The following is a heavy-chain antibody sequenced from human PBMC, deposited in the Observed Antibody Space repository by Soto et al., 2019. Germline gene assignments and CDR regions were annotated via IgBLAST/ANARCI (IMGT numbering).Heavy chain of an antibody. V-gene: IGHV1-69*01. J-gene: IGHJ4*02. D-gene: IGHD2-21*02. CDR2: SIPIFGTA. CDR1: GGTFSSYA. Sequence: QVQLVQSGAEVKKPGSSVKVSCKASGGTFSSYAISWVRQAPGQGLEWMGGSIPIFGTANYAQKFQGRVTITADEATSTAYMELSSLRSEATAVYYCARGGFGGDNIDYWGQGTLVTVSS. CDR3: ARGGFGGDNIDY.